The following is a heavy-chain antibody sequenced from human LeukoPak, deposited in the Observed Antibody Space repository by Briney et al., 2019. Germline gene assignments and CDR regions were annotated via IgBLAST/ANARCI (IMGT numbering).Heavy chain of an antibody. J-gene: IGHJ6*02. CDR2: IYHSGST. Sequence: PSETLSLTCTVSGGSISSYYWSWVRQPPGKGLEWIGEIYHSGSTNYNPSLKSRVTISVDKSKNQFSLKLSSVTAADTAVYYCARDPTYSSSPGGMDVWGQGTTVTVSS. CDR3: ARDPTYSSSPGGMDV. CDR1: GGSISSYY. D-gene: IGHD6-13*01. V-gene: IGHV4-59*12.